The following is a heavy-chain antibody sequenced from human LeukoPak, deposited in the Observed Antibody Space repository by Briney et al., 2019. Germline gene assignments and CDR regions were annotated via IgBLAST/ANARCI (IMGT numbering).Heavy chain of an antibody. CDR3: AVPRIGNYYGMDV. Sequence: GGSLRLSCVASGVTSRNSWMHWVRQAPGKGLVWVSRINNDGSGAIYADSVKGRFTISRDNAKNTLYLQMNSLRAEDTAVYYCAVPRIGNYYGMDVWGQGTTVTVSS. V-gene: IGHV3-74*01. CDR2: INNDGSGA. CDR1: GVTSRNSW. D-gene: IGHD3-10*01. J-gene: IGHJ6*02.